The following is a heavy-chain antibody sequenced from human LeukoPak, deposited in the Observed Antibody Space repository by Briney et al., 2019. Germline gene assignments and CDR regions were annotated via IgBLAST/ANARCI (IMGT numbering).Heavy chain of an antibody. V-gene: IGHV4-59*01. D-gene: IGHD6-19*01. J-gene: IGHJ4*02. CDR3: ARFSVAGIDY. CDR1: GGSISSYY. CDR2: IYYSGST. Sequence: SETLSLTCTVSGGSISSYYWSWIRQPPGKGLEWIGYIYYSGSTNYNPSLKSRVTISVDTSNNQFSLKLSSVTAADTAVYYCARFSVAGIDYWGQGTLVTVSS.